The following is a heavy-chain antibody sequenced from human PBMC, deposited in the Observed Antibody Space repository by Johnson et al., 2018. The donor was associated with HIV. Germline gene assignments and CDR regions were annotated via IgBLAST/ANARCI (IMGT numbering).Heavy chain of an antibody. J-gene: IGHJ3*02. Sequence: VQLVESGGGVVQPGRSLRLSCAASGFTFSSYAMHWVRQAPGKGLEWVAVISYDGSEKHFADSVKGRFAISRDNSKNTLYLQMNSLRAEDTAVYYCAKHIVLVVYAIGAAFDIWGQGTMVTVSS. CDR2: ISYDGSEK. CDR1: GFTFSSYA. CDR3: AKHIVLVVYAIGAAFDI. D-gene: IGHD2-8*02. V-gene: IGHV3-30*09.